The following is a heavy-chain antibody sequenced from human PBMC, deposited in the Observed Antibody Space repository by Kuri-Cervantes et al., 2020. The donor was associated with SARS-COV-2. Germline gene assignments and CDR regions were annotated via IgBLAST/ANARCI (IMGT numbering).Heavy chain of an antibody. CDR2: ISSSGGSI. Sequence: GGSLRLSCVASGFTLSDYYLTWIRQAPGKGLEWVSYISSSGGSIFYADSVKGRFTTSRDNAKNSLYLQMNSLRAEDTAVYYCARDLRLGKSLDYWGQGTLVTVSS. J-gene: IGHJ4*02. CDR3: ARDLRLGKSLDY. D-gene: IGHD7-27*01. CDR1: GFTLSDYY. V-gene: IGHV3-11*04.